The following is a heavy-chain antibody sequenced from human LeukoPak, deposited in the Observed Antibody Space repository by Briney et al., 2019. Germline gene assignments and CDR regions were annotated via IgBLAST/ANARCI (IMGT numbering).Heavy chain of an antibody. D-gene: IGHD5-18*01. Sequence: SETLSLTCSVSGVSISSYYWSWIRQPPGKGLEWIGYIFYSGSTNYNPSLKSRVTISADTSKNQFSLKLSSVTAADTAVYYCARGGYIYGSRGNWFDPWGQGTLVTVSS. J-gene: IGHJ5*02. CDR1: GVSISSYY. CDR2: IFYSGST. CDR3: ARGGYIYGSRGNWFDP. V-gene: IGHV4-59*01.